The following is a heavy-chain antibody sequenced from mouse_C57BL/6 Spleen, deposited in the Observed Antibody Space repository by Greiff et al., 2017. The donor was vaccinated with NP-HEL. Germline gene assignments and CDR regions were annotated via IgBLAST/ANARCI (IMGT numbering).Heavy chain of an antibody. V-gene: IGHV1-15*01. CDR3: TRRLPRDYYAMDC. J-gene: IGHJ4*01. CDR2: IDPETGGT. CDR1: GYTFTDYE. D-gene: IGHD2-4*01. Sequence: QVQLQQSGAELVRPGASVTLSCKASGYTFTDYEMHWVKQTPVHGLEWIGAIDPETGGTAYNQKFKGKAILTADKSSSTAYMELRSLTSEDSAVYYCTRRLPRDYYAMDCWGQGTSVTVSS.